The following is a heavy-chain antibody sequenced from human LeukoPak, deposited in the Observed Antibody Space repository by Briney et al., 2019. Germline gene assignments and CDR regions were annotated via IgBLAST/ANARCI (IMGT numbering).Heavy chain of an antibody. CDR1: GFTFSDYY. CDR2: ISYSGSTL. CDR3: TRDAALVPGKNF. V-gene: IGHV3-11*04. J-gene: IGHJ4*02. Sequence: SGGSLRLSCAASGFTFSDYYTSWIRQAPGKGLEWVSYISYSGSTLYYADSVKGRFTMSRDNAKNSVYLQMNSLRAEDTAFYYCTRDAALVPGKNFWGQGTLVTVSS. D-gene: IGHD6-19*01.